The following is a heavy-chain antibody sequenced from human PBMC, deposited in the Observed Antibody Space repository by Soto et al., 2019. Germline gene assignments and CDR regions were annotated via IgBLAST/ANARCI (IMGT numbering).Heavy chain of an antibody. J-gene: IGHJ6*02. CDR1: AYTFTSYY. Sequence: ASVKVSCKASAYTFTSYYMHWVRQAPGQGLEWMGIINPSGGSTSYAQKFQGRVTMTRDTSTSTVYMELSSLRSEDTAVYYCARDGAVDTAMVNQDYYYYYGMDVWGQGTTVTVSS. D-gene: IGHD5-18*01. CDR2: INPSGGST. V-gene: IGHV1-46*01. CDR3: ARDGAVDTAMVNQDYYYYYGMDV.